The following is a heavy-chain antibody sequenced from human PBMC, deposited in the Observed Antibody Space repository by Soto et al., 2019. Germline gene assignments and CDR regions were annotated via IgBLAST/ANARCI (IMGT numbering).Heavy chain of an antibody. CDR3: AIHGSSGSFDY. CDR2: TSASGDNT. J-gene: IGHJ4*02. Sequence: EVQLLESGGDLVQPGGSLRLSCAVSGFPFSSSAMSWVRQAPGKGLEWVSSTSASGDNTYYADSVKGRFTISRDNTKNTLYLQMNSLRAEDTAVYYCAIHGSSGSFDYWGQGTLVTVSS. CDR1: GFPFSSSA. D-gene: IGHD6-19*01. V-gene: IGHV3-23*01.